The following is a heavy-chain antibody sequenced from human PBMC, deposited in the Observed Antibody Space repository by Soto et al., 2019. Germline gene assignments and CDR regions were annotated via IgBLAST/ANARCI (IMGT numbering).Heavy chain of an antibody. J-gene: IGHJ3*02. CDR2: ISAYNGNT. V-gene: IGHV1-18*01. CDR3: ARATLSTYDFWIRRDAFDI. CDR1: GYTFTSYG. D-gene: IGHD3-3*01. Sequence: ASVKVSCKASGYTFTSYGISWVRQAPGQGLEWMGWISAYNGNTNYAQKLQGRVTMTTDTSTSTAYMELRSLRSDDTAVYYCARATLSTYDFWIRRDAFDIWGQGTMVTVSS.